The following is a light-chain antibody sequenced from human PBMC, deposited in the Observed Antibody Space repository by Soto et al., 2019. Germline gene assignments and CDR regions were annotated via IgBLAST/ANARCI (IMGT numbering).Light chain of an antibody. J-gene: IGLJ1*01. V-gene: IGLV2-23*01. CDR1: SSDVGSYNH. CDR2: EGT. CDR3: YSHAGDYVYV. Sequence: QAVLTQPASVSGSPGQSITIPCTGTSSDVGSYNHVSCYQQPTGNDTKLITYEGTKRLSGVSDRFSGSKSGNTASLTISGLQAEDADDYYCYSHAGDYVYVFGTGTKVTVL.